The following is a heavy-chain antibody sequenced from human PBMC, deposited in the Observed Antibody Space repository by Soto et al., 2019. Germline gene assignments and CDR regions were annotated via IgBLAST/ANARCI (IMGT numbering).Heavy chain of an antibody. J-gene: IGHJ6*02. D-gene: IGHD6-13*01. CDR1: GYSFTSYW. V-gene: IGHV5-51*01. CDR2: IYPGDSDT. Sequence: GESLKISCKGSGYSFTSYWIGWVRQMPGKGLEWMGIIYPGDSDTRYSPSFQGQVTISADKSISTAYLQWSSLKASDTAMYYCARTPVGIAAAQRAYYYYYGMDVWGQGTTVTVSS. CDR3: ARTPVGIAAAQRAYYYYYGMDV.